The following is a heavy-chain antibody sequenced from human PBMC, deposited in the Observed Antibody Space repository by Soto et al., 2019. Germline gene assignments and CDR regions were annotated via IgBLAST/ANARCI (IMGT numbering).Heavy chain of an antibody. J-gene: IGHJ6*02. D-gene: IGHD1-26*01. CDR3: AKQDDRGALEI. Sequence: PXEXLKISCKISGKXFTSFWLVWVRQMPGRGLELMGNIYPGDSDTRYTPPFQGQVTISAHKSTNTAYLQWHSLQASDTALYYCAKQDDRGALEIWGQGTKVTVSS. V-gene: IGHV5-51*01. CDR1: GKXFTSFW. CDR2: IYPGDSDT.